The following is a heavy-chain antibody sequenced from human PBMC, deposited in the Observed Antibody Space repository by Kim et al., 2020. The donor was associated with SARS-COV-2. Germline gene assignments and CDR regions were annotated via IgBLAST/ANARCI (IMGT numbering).Heavy chain of an antibody. Sequence: GGSLRLSCAASGFTFSIYAMTWVRQAPGKGLEWVSVISGSGDSTYYADSVKGRFTISRDNAKNMLYLQMNSLRADDTAVYYCAKSDWADDWGQGTLVNISS. V-gene: IGHV3-23*01. J-gene: IGHJ4*02. D-gene: IGHD2-21*02. CDR1: GFTFSIYA. CDR2: ISGSGDST. CDR3: AKSDWADD.